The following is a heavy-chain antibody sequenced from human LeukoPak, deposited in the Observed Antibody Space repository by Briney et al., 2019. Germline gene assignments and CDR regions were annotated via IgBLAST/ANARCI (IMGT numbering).Heavy chain of an antibody. J-gene: IGHJ4*02. V-gene: IGHV1-2*02. Sequence: GASVKVSCKASGYTFTSYGISWVRQAPGQGLEWMGWINPNTGGTNYAEKFQGRVTMTRDTSISTAYMELSRLRSDDTAVYYCARGSALAVAGTFPGYWGQGTLVTVSS. D-gene: IGHD6-19*01. CDR3: ARGSALAVAGTFPGY. CDR2: INPNTGGT. CDR1: GYTFTSYG.